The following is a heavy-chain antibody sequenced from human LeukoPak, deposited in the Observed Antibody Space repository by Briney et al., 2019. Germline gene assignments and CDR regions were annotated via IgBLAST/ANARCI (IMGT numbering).Heavy chain of an antibody. J-gene: IGHJ4*02. V-gene: IGHV4-59*01. CDR1: GGSISGYY. CDR3: ASRKLGNDY. Sequence: SETLSLTCTVSGGSISGYYWSWIRQPAGKGLEWIGYIYHTGSTSYSPSLKSRVTISADTSQNQFSLKLRSVTAADTAVYYCASRKLGNDYWGQGTLVTVSS. D-gene: IGHD7-27*01. CDR2: IYHTGST.